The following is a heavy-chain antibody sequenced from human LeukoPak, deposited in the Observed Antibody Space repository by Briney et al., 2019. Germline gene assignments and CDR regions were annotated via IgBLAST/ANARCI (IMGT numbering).Heavy chain of an antibody. CDR2: INHSGST. V-gene: IGHV4-34*01. J-gene: IGHJ4*02. CDR3: ARASYGSHRYFDY. Sequence: SETLSLTCAVYGGSFSGYYWSWIRQPPGKGLEWIGEINHSGSTNYNPSLKSRVTISVDTSKNQFSLKLSSVTAADTAVYYCARASYGSHRYFDYWGQGTLVTVSS. D-gene: IGHD4-17*01. CDR1: GGSFSGYY.